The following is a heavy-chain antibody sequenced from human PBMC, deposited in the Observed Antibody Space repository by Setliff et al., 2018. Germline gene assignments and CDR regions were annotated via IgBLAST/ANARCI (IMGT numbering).Heavy chain of an antibody. CDR2: INPGNGDT. CDR1: GYAFFGYF. CDR3: ASAVWEFLY. J-gene: IGHJ4*01. D-gene: IGHD1-26*01. Sequence: ASVKVSCKASGYAFFGYFMNWVRQAPGQGLEWMGWINPGNGDTHYAEKFQGRVTMNRDTSISTAYMELSSLRSGDTAIYYCASAVWEFLYWGQGALVTVSS. V-gene: IGHV1-2*02.